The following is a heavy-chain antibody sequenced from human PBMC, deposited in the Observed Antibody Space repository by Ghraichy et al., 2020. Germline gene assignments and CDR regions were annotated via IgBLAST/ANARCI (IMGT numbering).Heavy chain of an antibody. CDR1: GFTFSSYA. CDR3: AKRLAAVAGTGGTTGFDY. V-gene: IGHV3-23*01. D-gene: IGHD6-19*01. J-gene: IGHJ4*02. Sequence: GGSLRLSCVASGFTFSSYAMSWVRQAPGKGLEWVSAISGSGGSTYYADSVKGRFTISRDNSKNTLYLQMNSLRAEDTAVYYCAKRLAAVAGTGGTTGFDYWGQGTLVTVSS. CDR2: ISGSGGST.